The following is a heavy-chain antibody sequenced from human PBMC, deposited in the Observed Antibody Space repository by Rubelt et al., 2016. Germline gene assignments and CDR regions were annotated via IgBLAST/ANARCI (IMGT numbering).Heavy chain of an antibody. D-gene: IGHD3-22*01. J-gene: IGHJ5*02. CDR2: IDPSDSYT. Sequence: WVRQMPGKGLEWMGRIDPSDSYTNYSPSFQGHVTISADKSISTAYLQWSSLKASDTAMYYCATQQNLDFGYYDSSGDRDWLDPWGQGTLVTASS. CDR3: ATQQNLDFGYYDSSGDRDWLDP. V-gene: IGHV5-10-1*01.